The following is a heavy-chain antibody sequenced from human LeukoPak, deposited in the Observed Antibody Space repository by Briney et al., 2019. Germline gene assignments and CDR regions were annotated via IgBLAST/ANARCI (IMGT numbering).Heavy chain of an antibody. J-gene: IGHJ4*02. CDR2: IIPILGIA. Sequence: ASVKVSCKASGGTFSSYAISWVRQAPGQGLEWMGRIIPILGIANYAQKFQGRVTITADKSTSTAYVELSSLRSEDTAVYYCARGFSATLSVSWGQGTLVTVSS. CDR1: GGTFSSYA. CDR3: ARGFSATLSVS. V-gene: IGHV1-69*04. D-gene: IGHD2-15*01.